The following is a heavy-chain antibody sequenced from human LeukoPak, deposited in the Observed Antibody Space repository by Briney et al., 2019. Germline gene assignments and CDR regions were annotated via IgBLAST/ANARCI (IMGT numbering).Heavy chain of an antibody. CDR1: GFTFDDYA. Sequence: GGSLRLSCAASGFTFDDYAIHWVRQAPGKGLEWVSGISWNGGNIDYADSVKGRFTISRDNAKKSLYLQMDSLRVEDTAFYYCAKARRNLGPMRTVGFDYWGQXTLVTVSP. J-gene: IGHJ4*02. CDR3: AKARRNLGPMRTVGFDY. D-gene: IGHD4-23*01. V-gene: IGHV3-9*01. CDR2: ISWNGGNI.